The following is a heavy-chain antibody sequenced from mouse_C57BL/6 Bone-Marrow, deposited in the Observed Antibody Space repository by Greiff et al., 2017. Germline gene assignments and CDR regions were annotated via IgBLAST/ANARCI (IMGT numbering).Heavy chain of an antibody. V-gene: IGHV1-81*01. J-gene: IGHJ3*01. D-gene: IGHD1-1*01. Sequence: VQLQQSGAELARPGASVKLSCKASGYTFTSYGISWVKQRTGQGLEWIGEIYPRSGNTYSNEKFKGKATLTADKSSSTAYMELRSLTSEDSAVYFCARDITTVARFAYWGQGTLVTVSA. CDR1: GYTFTSYG. CDR3: ARDITTVARFAY. CDR2: IYPRSGNT.